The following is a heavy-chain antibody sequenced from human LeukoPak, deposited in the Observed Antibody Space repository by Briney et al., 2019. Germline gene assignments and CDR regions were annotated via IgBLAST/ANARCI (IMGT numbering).Heavy chain of an antibody. V-gene: IGHV1-2*02. CDR1: GYTFTSYD. CDR2: INPNSGGT. CDR3: ARDSSSSWTELDY. Sequence: ASVKVSCKASGYTFTSYDINWVRQAPGQGLEWMGWINPNSGGTNYAQKFQGRVTMTRDTSISTAYMELSRLRSDDTAVYYCARDSSSSWTELDYWGQGTLVTVSS. D-gene: IGHD6-13*01. J-gene: IGHJ4*02.